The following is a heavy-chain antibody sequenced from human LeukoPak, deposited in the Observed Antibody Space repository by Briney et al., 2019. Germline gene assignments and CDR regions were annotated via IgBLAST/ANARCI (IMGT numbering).Heavy chain of an antibody. J-gene: IGHJ5*02. V-gene: IGHV3-23*01. Sequence: GGSLRLSCAASGFTFSSYAMSWVRQAPGKGLEWVSAISGSGGSTYYADSVKGRFTISRDNSKNTLYLQMNSLRAEDTAVYYCANDPTRFCSSTSCYVPWGQGTLVTVSS. CDR3: ANDPTRFCSSTSCYVP. D-gene: IGHD2-2*01. CDR2: ISGSGGST. CDR1: GFTFSSYA.